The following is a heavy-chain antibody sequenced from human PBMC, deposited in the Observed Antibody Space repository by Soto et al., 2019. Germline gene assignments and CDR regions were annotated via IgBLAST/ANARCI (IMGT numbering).Heavy chain of an antibody. CDR3: ARWPDGYYYYGMDV. CDR2: MNPNSSNT. CDR1: GYTFTSYD. Sequence: QVQLVQSGAEVKKPGASVKVSCKASGYTFTSYDINWVRQATGQGLEWMGWMNPNSSNTGYAQKFQGRVTMTRNTSISTAYIELSSLRSEDTAVYYCARWPDGYYYYGMDVWGQGTTVTVSS. V-gene: IGHV1-8*01. J-gene: IGHJ6*02.